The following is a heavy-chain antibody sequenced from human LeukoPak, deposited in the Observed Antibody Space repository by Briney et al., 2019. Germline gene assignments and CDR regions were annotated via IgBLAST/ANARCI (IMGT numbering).Heavy chain of an antibody. CDR1: GFTFTSSA. Sequence: ASVKVSCKASGFTFTSSAVQWVRQPRLQRGEGIGWSVVGSGNTNYVQRFQERVAITRHMYTSTASVELSSLRSEDTAVYYCAAVAVSYYYGMDVWGKGTTVTVSS. V-gene: IGHV1-58*01. CDR3: AAVAVSYYYGMDV. J-gene: IGHJ6*04. CDR2: SVVGSGNT.